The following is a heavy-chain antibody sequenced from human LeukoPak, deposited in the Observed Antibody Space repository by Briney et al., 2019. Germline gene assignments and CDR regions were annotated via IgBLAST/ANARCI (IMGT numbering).Heavy chain of an antibody. J-gene: IGHJ5*02. CDR3: ARAFGCIVVVPAAIPRTNWFDP. CDR1: DGSFSGYY. D-gene: IGHD2-2*02. V-gene: IGHV4-34*01. Sequence: PSETLSPTCAVYDGSFSGYYCRWIRLPPGKGLEWIGEIKHGGSTNYNPSLKSRVTLSVVPSKNQFSLKLTSVTAADTAVYVCARAFGCIVVVPAAIPRTNWFDPWGQGTLVTVSS. CDR2: IKHGGST.